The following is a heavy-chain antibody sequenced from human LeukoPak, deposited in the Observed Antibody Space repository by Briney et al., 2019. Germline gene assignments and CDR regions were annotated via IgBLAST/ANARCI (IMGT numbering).Heavy chain of an antibody. Sequence: PGRSLRLSCAASGFTFSSYAMHWVRQAPGKGQEWVAVISYDGSNKYYADSVKGRFTISRDNSKNTLYLQMNSLRAEDTAVYYCARDQTQRNWYYDILTGYHQDNYYYYGMDVWGQGTTVTASS. CDR1: GFTFSSYA. CDR3: ARDQTQRNWYYDILTGYHQDNYYYYGMDV. CDR2: ISYDGSNK. V-gene: IGHV3-30*01. D-gene: IGHD3-9*01. J-gene: IGHJ6*02.